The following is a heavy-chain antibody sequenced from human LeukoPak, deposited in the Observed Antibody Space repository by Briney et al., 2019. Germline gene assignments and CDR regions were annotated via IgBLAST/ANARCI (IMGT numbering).Heavy chain of an antibody. D-gene: IGHD4-17*01. Sequence: ASVKVPCKASGGTFSSYAISWVRQAPGQGLEWMGGIIPIFGTANYAQKFQGRVTITADESTSTAYMELSSLRSEDTAVYYCARASASPTTVTYYFDYWGQGTLVTVSS. CDR2: IIPIFGTA. CDR3: ARASASPTTVTYYFDY. J-gene: IGHJ4*02. CDR1: GGTFSSYA. V-gene: IGHV1-69*01.